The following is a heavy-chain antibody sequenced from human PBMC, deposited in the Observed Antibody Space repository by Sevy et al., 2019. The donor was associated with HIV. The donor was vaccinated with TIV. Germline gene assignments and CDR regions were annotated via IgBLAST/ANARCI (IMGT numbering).Heavy chain of an antibody. D-gene: IGHD6-19*01. CDR1: GASISSSGYY. CDR2: INYSGIT. V-gene: IGHV4-39*01. J-gene: IGHJ4*02. CDR3: AGPILTYNNGWSYYDY. Sequence: SETLSLTCTVSGASISSSGYYWGWIRQPPGKGLQWIANINYSGITFYNPSLKSRITISADTSKNQFSLDLNSVTAADTAIYYCAGPILTYNNGWSYYDYWGQGTVVTVSS.